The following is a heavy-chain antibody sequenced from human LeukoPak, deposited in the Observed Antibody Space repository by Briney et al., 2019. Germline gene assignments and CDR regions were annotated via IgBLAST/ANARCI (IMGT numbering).Heavy chain of an antibody. D-gene: IGHD6-19*01. V-gene: IGHV4-34*01. Sequence: SETLSLTCAVYGGSFNGYYCNWVRQPPGKGLEWIGEINHSGSTNYNPFLKSRVTMSVDTSENQLFLNLTSVTAADTAVYYCAREGKLTGYSGGLGFNYWGQGTLVTVSS. CDR2: INHSGST. J-gene: IGHJ4*02. CDR1: GGSFNGYY. CDR3: AREGKLTGYSGGLGFNY.